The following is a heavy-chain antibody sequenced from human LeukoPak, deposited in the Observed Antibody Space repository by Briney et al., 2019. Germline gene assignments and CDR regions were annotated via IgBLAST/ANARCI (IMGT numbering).Heavy chain of an antibody. Sequence: ASVKVSCKASGGTFRSYPVSWLRQAPGQGLEWIVGIIPIFGTANYAQKFQGRVTITADESTSIAYMELSSLRSEDTAVYYCARARGYSYAFDYFDYWGQGTLVTVSS. J-gene: IGHJ4*02. CDR1: GGTFRSYP. CDR3: ARARGYSYAFDYFDY. CDR2: IIPIFGTA. D-gene: IGHD5-18*01. V-gene: IGHV1-69*13.